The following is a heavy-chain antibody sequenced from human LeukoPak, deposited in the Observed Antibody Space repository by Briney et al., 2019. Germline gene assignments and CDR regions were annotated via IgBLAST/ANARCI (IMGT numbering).Heavy chain of an antibody. D-gene: IGHD2-2*01. Sequence: SETLSLTCTISGGSISNYYWSWIRQPPGKGLEWIGYIYYSGNTNYNPSLKSRVTISVDTSKNQFSLKLNSVTAADTAVYYCARVRYCSTNRCYDREFDNWGQGTLVTVSS. J-gene: IGHJ4*02. CDR1: GGSISNYY. V-gene: IGHV4-59*01. CDR2: IYYSGNT. CDR3: ARVRYCSTNRCYDREFDN.